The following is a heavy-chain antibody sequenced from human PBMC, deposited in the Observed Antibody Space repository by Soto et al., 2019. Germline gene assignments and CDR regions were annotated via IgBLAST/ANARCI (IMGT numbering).Heavy chain of an antibody. CDR3: ARGPARNDSSSGGPPDQH. J-gene: IGHJ1*01. D-gene: IGHD3-22*01. Sequence: QVQLQQWGAGLLKPSETLSLTCAVYGGSFSGYYWSWIRQPPGKGLEWIGEINHSGSTNYNPSLKSRVTISVDTSKNQFSLKLSSVTAADTAVYYCARGPARNDSSSGGPPDQHWGQGTLVTVSS. CDR2: INHSGST. V-gene: IGHV4-34*01. CDR1: GGSFSGYY.